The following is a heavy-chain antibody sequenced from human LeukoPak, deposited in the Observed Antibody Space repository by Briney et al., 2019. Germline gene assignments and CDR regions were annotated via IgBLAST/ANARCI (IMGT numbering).Heavy chain of an antibody. V-gene: IGHV4-38-2*01. J-gene: IGHJ5*02. Sequence: SETLSLTCAVSGYSISSGYYWGWIRQPPGKGPEWIGSIYHSGSTYYNPSLKSRVTISVDTSKNQFSLKLSSVTAADTAVYYCARQIVPAAIPSNWFDPWGQGTLVTVSS. D-gene: IGHD2-2*02. CDR1: GYSISSGYY. CDR3: ARQIVPAAIPSNWFDP. CDR2: IYHSGST.